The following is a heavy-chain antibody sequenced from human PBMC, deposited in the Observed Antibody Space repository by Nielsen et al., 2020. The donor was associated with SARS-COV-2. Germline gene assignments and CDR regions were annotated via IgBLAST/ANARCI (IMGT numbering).Heavy chain of an antibody. V-gene: IGHV3-33*08. CDR1: GFTFSSYE. D-gene: IGHD6-19*01. J-gene: IGHJ4*02. CDR3: AREGYSSGWYDY. CDR2: IWYDGSNK. Sequence: GESLKISCAASGFTFSSYEMNWVRQAPGKGLEWVAVIWYDGSNKYYADSVKGRFTISRDNSKNTLYLQMNSLRAEDTAVYYCAREGYSSGWYDYWGQGTLVTVSS.